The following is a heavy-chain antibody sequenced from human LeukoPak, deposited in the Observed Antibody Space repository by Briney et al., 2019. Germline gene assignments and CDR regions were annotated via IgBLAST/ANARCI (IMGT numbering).Heavy chain of an antibody. D-gene: IGHD6-13*01. V-gene: IGHV5-51*01. CDR3: ATGYRSSWYYFDY. CDR2: IYPGGSDT. Sequence: GESLKISCKGSGYSFTSYWIGWVRQMPGKGLEWMGIIYPGGSDTRYSPSFQGQVTISADKSISTAYLQWGSLKASDTAICYCATGYRSSWYYFDYWGQGTLVTVSS. CDR1: GYSFTSYW. J-gene: IGHJ4*02.